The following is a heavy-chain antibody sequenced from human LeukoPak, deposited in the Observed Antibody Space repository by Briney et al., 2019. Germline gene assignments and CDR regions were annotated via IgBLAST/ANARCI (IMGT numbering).Heavy chain of an antibody. CDR3: AKDYGSGSYFDY. Sequence: GGSLRLSCAASGFTFSSYGMHWVRQAPGKGLEWVAFIRYDGSNKYYADSVKGRFTISRDNSKNTLYLQMNSLRAEDTAVHYCAKDYGSGSYFDYWGQGTLVTVSS. V-gene: IGHV3-30*02. J-gene: IGHJ4*02. CDR1: GFTFSSYG. CDR2: IRYDGSNK. D-gene: IGHD3-10*01.